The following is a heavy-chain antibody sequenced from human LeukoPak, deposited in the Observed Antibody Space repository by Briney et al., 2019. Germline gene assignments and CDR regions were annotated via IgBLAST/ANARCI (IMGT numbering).Heavy chain of an antibody. CDR2: IYTSGST. V-gene: IGHV4-4*07. CDR1: GGSISSYY. D-gene: IGHD2-2*01. Sequence: PSETLSLTCTVSGGSISSYYWSWIRQPAGKGLEWIGRIYTSGSTNYNPSLKSRVTISVDTSKNQFFLKLSSVTAADTAVYYCAKLPNRSTTCPGGDCYYMDVWGKGTTVTVSS. CDR3: AKLPNRSTTCPGGDCYYMDV. J-gene: IGHJ6*03.